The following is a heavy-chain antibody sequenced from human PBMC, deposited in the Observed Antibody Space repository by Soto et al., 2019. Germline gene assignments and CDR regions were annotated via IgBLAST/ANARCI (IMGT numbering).Heavy chain of an antibody. CDR1: GFTVSSNY. V-gene: IGHV3-53*01. D-gene: IGHD6-19*01. CDR3: ASSSGWYPLRAFDI. CDR2: IYSGGST. Sequence: GGSLRLSCAASGFTVSSNYMSWVRQAPGKGLEWVSVIYSGGSTYYADSVKGRFTISRDNSKNTLYLQMNSLRAEDTAVYYCASSSGWYPLRAFDIWGQGTMVTVSS. J-gene: IGHJ3*02.